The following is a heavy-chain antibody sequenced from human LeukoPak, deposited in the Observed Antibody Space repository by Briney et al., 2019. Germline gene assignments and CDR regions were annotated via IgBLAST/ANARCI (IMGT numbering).Heavy chain of an antibody. CDR3: ARFGLTNWYFDL. D-gene: IGHD3/OR15-3a*01. V-gene: IGHV3-7*01. CDR1: GFTFSSYW. CDR2: IKEDGSEK. Sequence: GGSLRLSCAASGFTFSSYWMRWVRQAPGKGLEWVANIKEDGSEKYYVDSVKGRFTISRDNAKNSLYLQMNSLRAEDTAVYYCARFGLTNWYFDLWGRGTLVTVSS. J-gene: IGHJ2*01.